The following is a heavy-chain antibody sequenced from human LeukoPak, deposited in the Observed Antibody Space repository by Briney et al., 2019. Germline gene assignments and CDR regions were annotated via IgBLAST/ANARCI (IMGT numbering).Heavy chain of an antibody. J-gene: IGHJ3*02. CDR1: GFTFSSYS. Sequence: GGSLRLSCAASGFTFSSYSMNWVRQAPGEGLEWVSSISSSSSYIYYADSVKARFAISRDNAKNPLYLQMSSLRAEDTAVYYCARDANYDAFNIWGQGTMVTVSS. V-gene: IGHV3-21*01. D-gene: IGHD4/OR15-4a*01. CDR3: ARDANYDAFNI. CDR2: ISSSSSYI.